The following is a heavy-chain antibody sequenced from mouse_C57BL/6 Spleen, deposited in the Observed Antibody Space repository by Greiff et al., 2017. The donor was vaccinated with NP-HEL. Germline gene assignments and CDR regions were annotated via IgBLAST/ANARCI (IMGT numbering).Heavy chain of an antibody. J-gene: IGHJ3*01. CDR1: GFTFSSYA. CDR2: ISSGGDYI. Sequence: DVQLVESGEGLVKPGGSLKLSCAASGFTFSSYAMSWVRQTPEKRLEWVAYISSGGDYIYYADTVKGRFTISRDNARNTLYLQMSSLKSEDTAMYYCTRGYDYDGFAYWGQGTLVTVSA. V-gene: IGHV5-9-1*02. D-gene: IGHD2-4*01. CDR3: TRGYDYDGFAY.